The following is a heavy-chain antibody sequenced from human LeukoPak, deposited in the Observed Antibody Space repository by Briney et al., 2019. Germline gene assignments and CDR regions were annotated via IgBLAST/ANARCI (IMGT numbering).Heavy chain of an antibody. J-gene: IGHJ3*02. D-gene: IGHD3-22*01. CDR2: ISAYNGNT. V-gene: IGHV1-18*01. CDR3: ARDRRPKYYYDSSGYYYWNAFDI. Sequence: ASVKVSCKASGYTFTSYGISWVRQAPGQGLEWMGWISAYNGNTNYAQKLQGRVTMTTDTSTSTAYMELRSLGSDDTAVYYCARDRRPKYYYDSSGYYYWNAFDIWGQGTMVTVSS. CDR1: GYTFTSYG.